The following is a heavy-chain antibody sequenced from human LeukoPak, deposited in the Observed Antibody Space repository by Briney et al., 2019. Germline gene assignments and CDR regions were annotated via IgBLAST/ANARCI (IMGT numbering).Heavy chain of an antibody. CDR2: IYYSGST. CDR3: ASWFGDVSRPRYYYYYMDV. J-gene: IGHJ6*03. V-gene: IGHV4-59*01. Sequence: SETLSLTCTVSGGSISSYYWSWIRQPPGKGLELIGYIYYSGSTNYNPSLKSRVTISVDTSKNQFSLKLSSVTAADTAVYYCASWFGDVSRPRYYYYYMDVWGKGTTVTVSS. CDR1: GGSISSYY. D-gene: IGHD3-10*01.